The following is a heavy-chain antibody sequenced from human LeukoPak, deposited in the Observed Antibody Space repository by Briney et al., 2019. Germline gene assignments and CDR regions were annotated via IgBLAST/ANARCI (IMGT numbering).Heavy chain of an antibody. CDR2: IWYDASEK. D-gene: IGHD3-16*01. Sequence: PGRSLRLSCVASGFTFSSHGTHWVRQAPGKGLEWVAVIWYDASEKYYADSVKGRFTISRDNSKNTLYLQMNSLRAEDTAVYYCARWGDNKILDYWGQGTLVTVSS. J-gene: IGHJ4*02. V-gene: IGHV3-33*01. CDR1: GFTFSSHG. CDR3: ARWGDNKILDY.